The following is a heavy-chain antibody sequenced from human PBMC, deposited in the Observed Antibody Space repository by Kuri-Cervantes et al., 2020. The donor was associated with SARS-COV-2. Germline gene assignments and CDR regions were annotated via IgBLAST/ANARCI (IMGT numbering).Heavy chain of an antibody. CDR2: IIPIFGTA. V-gene: IGHV1-69*05. J-gene: IGHJ6*03. CDR3: ARGLGFRPDYDFWSGYRVGYYMDV. Sequence: SVKVSCKASGGTFSSYAISWVRQAPGQGLEWMGGIIPIFGTANYAQKLQGRVTMTTDTSTSTAYMELRSLRSEDTAVYYCARGLGFRPDYDFWSGYRVGYYMDVWGKGTTVTVSS. D-gene: IGHD3-3*01. CDR1: GGTFSSYA.